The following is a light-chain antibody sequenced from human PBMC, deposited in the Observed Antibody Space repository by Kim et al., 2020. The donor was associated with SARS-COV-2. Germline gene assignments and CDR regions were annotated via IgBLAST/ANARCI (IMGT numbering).Light chain of an antibody. Sequence: DIQMTQSPSSLSASVGDRVTITCRASQNIRSYLNWYQHKPGKAPNLLIYAASSLQRGVPSRFSGSGSGTDFTLTISSLHPEDFATYYCQQSYSTPFTFGPGTKVDIK. V-gene: IGKV1-39*01. J-gene: IGKJ3*01. CDR3: QQSYSTPFT. CDR1: QNIRSY. CDR2: AAS.